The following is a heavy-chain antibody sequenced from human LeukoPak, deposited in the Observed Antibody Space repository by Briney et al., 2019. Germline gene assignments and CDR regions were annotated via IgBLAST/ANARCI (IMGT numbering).Heavy chain of an antibody. D-gene: IGHD6-19*01. CDR2: INPNSGGT. V-gene: IGHV1-2*02. CDR1: GYTFIGYY. Sequence: ASVKVSCKASGYTFIGYYMHWVRQAPGQGLEWMGWINPNSGGTNYAQKFQGRVTMTRDTSISTAYMELSRLRSDDTAVYYCAREMWLAQERNCFDYWGQGTLVTVSS. J-gene: IGHJ4*02. CDR3: AREMWLAQERNCFDY.